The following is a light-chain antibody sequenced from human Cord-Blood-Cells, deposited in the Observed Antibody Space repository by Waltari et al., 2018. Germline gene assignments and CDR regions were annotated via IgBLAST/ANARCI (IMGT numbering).Light chain of an antibody. J-gene: IGKJ2*01. CDR2: AAS. V-gene: IGKV1-39*01. CDR1: QSISSY. CDR3: QQSYSTPYT. Sequence: DIQMTQSPSSLSASVGDRDTVTFRASQSISSYLKWYQQKPGKAPKLLSYAASSLQSGVPSRFSGSGSRTDFTLTISSLQAEDFATYYSQQSYSTPYTFGQGTKLEIK.